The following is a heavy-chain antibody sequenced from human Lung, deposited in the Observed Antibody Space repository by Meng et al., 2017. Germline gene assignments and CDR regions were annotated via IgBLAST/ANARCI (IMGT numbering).Heavy chain of an antibody. CDR3: ARNGAYCLDS. V-gene: IGHV4-4*02. J-gene: IGHJ5*01. CDR2: ISHSANT. CDR1: VGSISSGNW. D-gene: IGHD4-17*01. Sequence: QGQRQESGPRRVKPSETLLLTCAVSVGSISSGNWWSWVRQPPGKGLEWIGEISHSANTNYSPSFRGRVTMSVGRSRDQFSLELNSVTAADTAVYFCARNGAYCLDSWGQGTLVTVSS.